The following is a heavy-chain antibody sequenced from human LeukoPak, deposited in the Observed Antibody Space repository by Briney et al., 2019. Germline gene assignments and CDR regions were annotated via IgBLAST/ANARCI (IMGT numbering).Heavy chain of an antibody. V-gene: IGHV1-2*02. CDR1: GYTFTSYY. CDR3: ARASPRGYYGAFDI. Sequence: ASVKVSCTASGYTFTSYYMHWVRQAPGQGLEWMGWINPNSGGTNYAQKFQGRVTMTRDTSISTAYMELSRLRSDDTAVYYCARASPRGYYGAFDIWGQGTMVTVSS. D-gene: IGHD3-10*01. CDR2: INPNSGGT. J-gene: IGHJ3*02.